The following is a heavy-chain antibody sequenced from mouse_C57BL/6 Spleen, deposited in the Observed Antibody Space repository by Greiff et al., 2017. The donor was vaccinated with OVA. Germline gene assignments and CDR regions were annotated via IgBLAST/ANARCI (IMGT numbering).Heavy chain of an antibody. V-gene: IGHV5-9-1*02. D-gene: IGHD2-3*01. J-gene: IGHJ2*01. CDR3: TRERGYDYSDY. Sequence: DVHLVESGEGLVKPGGSLKLSCAASGFTFSSYAMSWVRQTPEKRLEWVAYISSGGDYIYYADTVKGRFTISRDNARNTLYLQMSSLKSEDTAMYYCTRERGYDYSDYWGQGTTLTVSS. CDR1: GFTFSSYA. CDR2: ISSGGDYI.